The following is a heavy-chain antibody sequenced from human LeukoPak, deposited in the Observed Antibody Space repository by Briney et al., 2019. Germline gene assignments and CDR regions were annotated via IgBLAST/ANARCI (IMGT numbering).Heavy chain of an antibody. CDR1: GFTFSSYW. V-gene: IGHV3-7*01. Sequence: GGSLRLSCAVSGFTFSSYWMTWVRQAPGKGLEWVANINQDGSKKYYLDSVKGRFTISRDNAKNSLYLQMNGLRAEDTAVYYCARYGGYYMDVWGKGTTVTVSS. J-gene: IGHJ6*03. CDR3: ARYGGYYMDV. CDR2: INQDGSKK. D-gene: IGHD4-23*01.